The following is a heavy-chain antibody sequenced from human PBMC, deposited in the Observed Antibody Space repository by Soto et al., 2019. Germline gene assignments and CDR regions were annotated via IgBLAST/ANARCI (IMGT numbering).Heavy chain of an antibody. D-gene: IGHD3-10*01. CDR1: GFTFSSHT. CDR2: MSHDG. Sequence: GGSLRLSCAASGFTFSSHTMHWVRQAPGKGLEWLSLMSHDGNSVKGRFTISRDNSKNTLYLQMGSLRTEDMAVYYCARDLWFGTSDWYFDLWGRGTLVTVSS. CDR3: ARDLWFGTSDWYFDL. J-gene: IGHJ2*01. V-gene: IGHV3-30*14.